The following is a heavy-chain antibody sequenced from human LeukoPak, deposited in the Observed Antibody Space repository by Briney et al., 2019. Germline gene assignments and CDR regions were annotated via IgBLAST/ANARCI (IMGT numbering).Heavy chain of an antibody. V-gene: IGHV1-8*01. CDR2: MNPNSGNT. CDR3: ARGGSSWYSAAYYYYYYMDV. CDR1: GYTFTSYD. J-gene: IGHJ6*03. Sequence: ASVKVSCKASGYTFTSYDINWVRQATGQGLEWMGWMNPNSGNTGYAQKFQGRVTMTRNTSISTAYMELSSLRSEDTAVYYCARGGSSWYSAAYYYYYYMDVWGKGTTVTISS. D-gene: IGHD6-13*01.